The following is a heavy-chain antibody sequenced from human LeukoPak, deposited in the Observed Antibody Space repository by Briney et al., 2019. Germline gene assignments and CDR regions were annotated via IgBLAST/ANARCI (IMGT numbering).Heavy chain of an antibody. CDR1: GGSFSGYY. V-gene: IGHV4-34*01. J-gene: IGHJ3*02. Sequence: SETLSLTCAVYGGSFSGYYWSWIRQPPGKGLEWIGEINHRGSTNYNPSLKSRVTISVDTSKNQFSLKLSSVTAADTAVYYCARAWELTGAFDIWGQGTMVTVSS. CDR2: INHRGST. CDR3: ARAWELTGAFDI. D-gene: IGHD1-26*01.